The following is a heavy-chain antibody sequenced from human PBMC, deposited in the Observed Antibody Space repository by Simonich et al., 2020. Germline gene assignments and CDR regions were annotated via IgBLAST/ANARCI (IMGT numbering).Heavy chain of an antibody. CDR1: GFTFDDYA. D-gene: IGHD2-8*01. V-gene: IGHV3-9*01. CDR2: FVWNCGSI. CDR3: AKDGGYCTNGVCYYFDY. J-gene: IGHJ4*02. Sequence: EVQLVESGGGLVQPGRSLRLSCAASGFTFDDYALHWFRLAPGESLGWVLGFVWNCGSIGYADSVKGRFTISRDNAKNSLYLQMNSLRAEDTALYYCAKDGGYCTNGVCYYFDYWGQGTLVTVSS.